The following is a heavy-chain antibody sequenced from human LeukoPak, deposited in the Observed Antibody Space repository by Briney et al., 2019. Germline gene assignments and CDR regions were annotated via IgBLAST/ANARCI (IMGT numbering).Heavy chain of an antibody. V-gene: IGHV4-59*12. D-gene: IGHD3-9*01. CDR2: IYYSGST. J-gene: IGHJ4*02. Sequence: SETLSLTCTVSGGSISSYYWSWIRQPPGKGLEWIGYIYYSGSTNYNPSLKSRVTISVDTSKNQFSLKLSSVTAADTAVYYCARETGFYYFDYWGRGTLVTVSS. CDR3: ARETGFYYFDY. CDR1: GGSISSYY.